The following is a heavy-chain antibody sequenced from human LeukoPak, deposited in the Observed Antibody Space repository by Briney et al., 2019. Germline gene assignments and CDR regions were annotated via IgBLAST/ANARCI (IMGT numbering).Heavy chain of an antibody. CDR1: GFTVSSNY. CDR2: TASRGRNI. V-gene: IGHV3-11*01. J-gene: IGHJ4*02. Sequence: GGSLRLSCAASGFTVSSNYMSWVRQAPGKGLEWISYTASRGRNIKYADSVKGRFTISRDNAQNSVFLQMNSLRAEDTAVYYCANTPVWGQGTLVTVSS. CDR3: ANTPV.